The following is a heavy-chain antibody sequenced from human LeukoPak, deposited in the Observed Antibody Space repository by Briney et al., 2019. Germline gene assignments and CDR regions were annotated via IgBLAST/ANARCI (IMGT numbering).Heavy chain of an antibody. CDR3: VGHGFSSEWFDP. CDR1: GHTSTDSF. Sequence: ASVKVSCKASGHTSTDSFIHWVRQAPGQGLEWMGWINPNSGGTNFAQKFQGRVTMTRDTSINTAYMDLSRLRSDDTAVYYCVGHGFSSEWFDPWGQGTHVTVSS. J-gene: IGHJ5*02. CDR2: INPNSGGT. V-gene: IGHV1-2*02. D-gene: IGHD6-6*01.